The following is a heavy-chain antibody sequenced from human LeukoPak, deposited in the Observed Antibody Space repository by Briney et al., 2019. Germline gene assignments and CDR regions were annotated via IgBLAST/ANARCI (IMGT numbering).Heavy chain of an antibody. CDR3: ARLKRYYYDSSGPFQH. CDR2: IYYSGST. V-gene: IGHV4-39*07. Sequence: SETLSLTCTVSGGSISSSSYYWGWIRQPPGKGLEWIGSIYYSGSTYYNPSLKSRVTISVDTSKNQFSLKLRSVTAADTAVYYCARLKRYYYDSSGPFQHWGQGTLVTVSS. J-gene: IGHJ1*01. CDR1: GGSISSSSYY. D-gene: IGHD3-22*01.